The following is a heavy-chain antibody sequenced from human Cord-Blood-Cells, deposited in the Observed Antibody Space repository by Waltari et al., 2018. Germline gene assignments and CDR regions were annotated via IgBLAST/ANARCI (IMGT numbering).Heavy chain of an antibody. V-gene: IGHV3-30-3*01. CDR2: ISYDGSNK. CDR3: ARDAEGAGSYYFDY. Sequence: QVQLVESGGGVVQPGRSLRLSCAVPGFTFRSYAMHWLRQAPGKGLEWVAVISYDGSNKYYADSVKGRFTISRDNSKNTLYLQMNSLRAEDTAVYYCARDAEGAGSYYFDYWGQGTLVTVSS. D-gene: IGHD1-26*01. CDR1: GFTFRSYA. J-gene: IGHJ4*02.